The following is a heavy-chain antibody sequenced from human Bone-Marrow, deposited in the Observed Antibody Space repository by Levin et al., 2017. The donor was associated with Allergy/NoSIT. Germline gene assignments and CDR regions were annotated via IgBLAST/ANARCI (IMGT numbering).Heavy chain of an antibody. J-gene: IGHJ5*02. V-gene: IGHV1-69*06. CDR1: GGTFSHYG. D-gene: IGHD3-3*01. CDR2: IIPGLETT. CDR3: ASDLGFLGLLSWFDP. Sequence: KISCQASGGTFSHYGITWVRQAPGQGLEWMGGIIPGLETTNYAPKFQGRLTVTADKSTGTAYMDLSRLKSDDTAVYYCASDLGFLGLLSWFDPWGQGTQVTVSS.